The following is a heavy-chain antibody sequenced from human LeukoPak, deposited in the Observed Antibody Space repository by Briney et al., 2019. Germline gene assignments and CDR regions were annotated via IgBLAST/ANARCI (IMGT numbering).Heavy chain of an antibody. V-gene: IGHV4-34*01. CDR1: GGSFSGYY. CDR2: INHSGST. Sequence: PSETLSLTCAVYGGSFSGYYWSWIRQPPGKGLEWIGEINHSGSTNYNPSLKSRVTISVDKSKNQFSLKLGSVTAADTAVYYCAPRYCSSTRCLYNWFDPWGQGTLVTVSS. J-gene: IGHJ5*02. CDR3: APRYCSSTRCLYNWFDP. D-gene: IGHD2-2*01.